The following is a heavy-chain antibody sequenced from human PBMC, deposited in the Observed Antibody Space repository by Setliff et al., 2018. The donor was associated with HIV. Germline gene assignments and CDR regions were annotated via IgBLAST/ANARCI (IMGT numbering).Heavy chain of an antibody. CDR3: ARGGATVATRYFDL. Sequence: LSLTCTVSGGSINSRYWSWIRQPPGKGLEWIGYMYYSGSTNYNPSLKSRVTISVDPSKNQFSLKLTSMTAADTAVYYCARGGATVATRYFDLWGRGTLVTVSS. J-gene: IGHJ2*01. V-gene: IGHV4-59*11. CDR1: GGSINSRY. CDR2: MYYSGST. D-gene: IGHD4-17*01.